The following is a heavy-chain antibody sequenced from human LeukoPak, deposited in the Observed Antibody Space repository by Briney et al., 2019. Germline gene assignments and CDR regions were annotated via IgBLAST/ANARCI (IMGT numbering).Heavy chain of an antibody. J-gene: IGHJ3*01. CDR3: ARSSYSSSSSV. CDR1: GFTFSGFW. D-gene: IGHD6-6*01. V-gene: IGHV3-7*01. CDR2: INSDGSEG. Sequence: GGSPRLSCAVSGFTFSGFWMSWSRQAPGKGLEWVASINSDGSEGYYADVVKGRFTISRDNAKNSLYLQINSLRAEDTAVYYCARSSYSSSSSVWGQGTMVTVSS.